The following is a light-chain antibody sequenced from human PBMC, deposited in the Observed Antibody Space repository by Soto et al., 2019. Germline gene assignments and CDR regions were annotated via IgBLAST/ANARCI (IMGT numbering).Light chain of an antibody. CDR1: TGAVTSGHY. V-gene: IGLV7-46*01. CDR2: DTS. Sequence: QAVVTQEPSLTVSPGGTVTLTCGSSTGAVTSGHYPYWFQQKPGQAPRTLIYDTSNKHSWTPARFSGSLLGGKAALTLSGAQPEDEAEYYCLLSYSGAQNWVFGGGTEPTVL. CDR3: LLSYSGAQNWV. J-gene: IGLJ3*02.